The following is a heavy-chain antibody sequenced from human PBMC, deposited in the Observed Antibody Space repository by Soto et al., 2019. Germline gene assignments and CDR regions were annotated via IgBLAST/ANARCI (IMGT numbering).Heavy chain of an antibody. V-gene: IGHV1-18*01. J-gene: IGHJ4*02. CDR1: GDTITSNG. CDR3: AVVVVAATYDY. Sequence: ASVKVSCKACGDTITSNGISWVRQAPGQGLEWMGWISAYNGNTNYAQKLQGRVTMTTDTSTSTAYMELRSLRSDDTAVYYCAVVVVAATYDYWGQGTLVTVSS. D-gene: IGHD2-15*01. CDR2: ISAYNGNT.